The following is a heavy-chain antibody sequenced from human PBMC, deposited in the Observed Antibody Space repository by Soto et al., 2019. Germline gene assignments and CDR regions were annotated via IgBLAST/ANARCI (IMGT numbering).Heavy chain of an antibody. CDR1: GFSVTTNN. Sequence: EVQLIETGGDLIQPGGSLRLSCAVSGFSVTTNNINWVRQAPGKGLEWVSIIYGPEKTYYADSVRGRFTVSRDNSKNTVYLQMDSLRAEDSAIYYCVRGGYDWGQGTLVTVSS. CDR3: VRGGYD. D-gene: IGHD2-15*01. J-gene: IGHJ4*02. V-gene: IGHV3-53*02. CDR2: IYGPEKT.